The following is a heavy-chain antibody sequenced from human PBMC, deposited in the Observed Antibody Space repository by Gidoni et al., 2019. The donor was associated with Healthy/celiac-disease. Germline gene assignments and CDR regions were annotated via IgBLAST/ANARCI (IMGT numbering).Heavy chain of an antibody. CDR1: GGSFSGYY. Sequence: QVQLQQWCAGLLKPSETLSLTCAVYGGSFSGYYWSWIRQPPGKGLAWIGELNHSGRTNYNPSLKIRVTISVDTSKNQFSLKLSSVTAADTAVYYCAGPLVADLYPAEWGQGTLVTVSS. V-gene: IGHV4-34*01. J-gene: IGHJ4*02. CDR2: LNHSGRT. D-gene: IGHD2-15*01. CDR3: AGPLVADLYPAE.